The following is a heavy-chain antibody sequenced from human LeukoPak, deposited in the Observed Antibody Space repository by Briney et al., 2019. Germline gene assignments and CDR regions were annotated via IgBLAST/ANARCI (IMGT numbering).Heavy chain of an antibody. CDR1: GGSISSSNW. Sequence: SETLSLTCAVSGGSISSSNWWRWVRQPPGKGLEWIGEIYHSGSTNYIPSLKSRVTISVDKSKNQFSLRLSSVTAADTAVYYCASKWLGLNYWGQGTPVTVSS. V-gene: IGHV4-4*02. CDR3: ASKWLGLNY. D-gene: IGHD6-19*01. J-gene: IGHJ4*02. CDR2: IYHSGST.